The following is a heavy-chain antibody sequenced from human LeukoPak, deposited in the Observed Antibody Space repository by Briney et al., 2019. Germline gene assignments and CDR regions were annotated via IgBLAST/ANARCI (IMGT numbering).Heavy chain of an antibody. D-gene: IGHD2-21*01. CDR1: GFTFSNFW. J-gene: IGHJ6*04. CDR3: AGGLMDV. Sequence: QTGGSLRLSCAASGFTFSNFWMNWVRQAPGKGLVWVSRLNTDGSSTTYADSVKGRFTVSRDNAKNTLYLQMNSVRDEDTAVYYCAGGLMDVWGKGTTVTVSS. V-gene: IGHV3-74*03. CDR2: LNTDGSST.